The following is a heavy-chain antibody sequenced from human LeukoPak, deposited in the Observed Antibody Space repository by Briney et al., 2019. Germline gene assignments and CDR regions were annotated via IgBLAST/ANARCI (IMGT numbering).Heavy chain of an antibody. D-gene: IGHD3-3*01. Sequence: GASVKVSCEASGYTFTGYYMHWVRQAPGQGLEWMGWINPNSGGTNYAQKFQGRVTMTRDTSISTAYMELSRLRSDDTAVYYCARDLEWLYPGGAFDIWGQGTMVTVSS. CDR3: ARDLEWLYPGGAFDI. CDR2: INPNSGGT. V-gene: IGHV1-2*02. J-gene: IGHJ3*02. CDR1: GYTFTGYY.